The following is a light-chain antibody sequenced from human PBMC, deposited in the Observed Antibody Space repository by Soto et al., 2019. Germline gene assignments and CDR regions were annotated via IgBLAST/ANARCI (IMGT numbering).Light chain of an antibody. CDR2: EVS. V-gene: IGKV2D-29*02. CDR1: QSLLHITGETF. J-gene: IGKJ5*01. Sequence: DVVMTQTKLSLSVAPGQPASISCKSSQSLLHITGETFLFWYLQKPGQSPQLLIYEVSTRVSGVPDRFSGSGSGTDFTLEISRVETDDVGIYYCMQSTQLPPTFGQGTRLENK. CDR3: MQSTQLPPT.